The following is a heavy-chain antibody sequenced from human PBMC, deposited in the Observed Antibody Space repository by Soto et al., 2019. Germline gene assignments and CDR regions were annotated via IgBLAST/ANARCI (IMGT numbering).Heavy chain of an antibody. J-gene: IGHJ5*02. CDR3: ARVDSGYEPFDP. V-gene: IGHV1-2*02. CDR1: GCTFTSYY. CDR2: INPNSGGT. D-gene: IGHD5-12*01. Sequence: ASVKVSCKASGCTFTSYYMHWVRQAPGQGLEWMGWINPNSGGTNYAQKFQGRVTMTRDTSISTAYMELSRLRSDDTAVYYCARVDSGYEPFDPWGQGTLVTVSS.